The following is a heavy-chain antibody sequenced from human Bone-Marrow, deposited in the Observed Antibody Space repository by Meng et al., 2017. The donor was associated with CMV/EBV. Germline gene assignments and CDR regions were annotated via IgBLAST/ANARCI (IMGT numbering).Heavy chain of an antibody. CDR2: INESGNT. CDR1: GESFSDYS. D-gene: IGHD6-6*01. Sequence: GSLRLSCAVYGESFSDYSWTWVRQPPGKGLEWIGEINESGNTNGNPSLKSRVTMSMDRSKNQFSLTLISVTAADTAMYYCARGPRVMGSSAIDVWGQGVLVTVSS. J-gene: IGHJ4*02. CDR3: ARGPRVMGSSAIDV. V-gene: IGHV4-34*01.